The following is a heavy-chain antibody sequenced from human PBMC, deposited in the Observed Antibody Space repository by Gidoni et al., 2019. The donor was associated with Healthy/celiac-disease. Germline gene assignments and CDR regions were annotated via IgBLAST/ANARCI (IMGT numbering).Heavy chain of an antibody. J-gene: IGHJ2*01. CDR2: LYYSGST. Sequence: QLQLQEAGPGLVKPSETLSLTCTVSGGSISSSSYYWGWIRQPPGKGLEWIGSLYYSGSTYSHPSLQSRVTISVDTSKNQFSLKLSSVTAADTAVYYCARHIGIAAAGFYWYFDLWGRGTLVTVSS. D-gene: IGHD6-13*01. CDR3: ARHIGIAAAGFYWYFDL. CDR1: GGSISSSSYY. V-gene: IGHV4-39*01.